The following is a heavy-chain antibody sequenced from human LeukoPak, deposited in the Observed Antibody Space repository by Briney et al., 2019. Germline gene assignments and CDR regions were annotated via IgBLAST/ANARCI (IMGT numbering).Heavy chain of an antibody. CDR1: GYTFTIYG. D-gene: IGHD3-10*01. Sequence: GASVKVSCKASGYTFTIYGISWVRQAPGQGLEWMGWISGYNDNTNHAQKLQGRVTVTTDTSTSTGYMELRSLRSDDTAVYYCARAVWAYYGSGIYYNYFEYWGQGTLVTVSS. J-gene: IGHJ4*02. CDR3: ARAVWAYYGSGIYYNYFEY. CDR2: ISGYNDNT. V-gene: IGHV1-18*01.